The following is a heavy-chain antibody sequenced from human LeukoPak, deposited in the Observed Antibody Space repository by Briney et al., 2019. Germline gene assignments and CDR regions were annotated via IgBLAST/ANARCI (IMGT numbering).Heavy chain of an antibody. Sequence: KPSETLSLTCAVSGYSISSGYYWGWIRQPPGKGLEWIRSIYHSGSTYYNPSLKSRVTISVDTSKNQFYLKLSSVTAADTAVYYCARHILRPRYYGSWSGYSNWFDPWGQGTLVTVSS. CDR2: IYHSGST. CDR3: ARHILRPRYYGSWSGYSNWFDP. D-gene: IGHD3-3*01. CDR1: GYSISSGYY. J-gene: IGHJ5*02. V-gene: IGHV4-38-2*01.